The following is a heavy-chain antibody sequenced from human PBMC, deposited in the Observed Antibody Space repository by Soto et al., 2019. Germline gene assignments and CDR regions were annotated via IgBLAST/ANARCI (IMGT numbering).Heavy chain of an antibody. CDR2: ISPYHDIA. V-gene: IGHV1-69*10. D-gene: IGHD5-12*01. Sequence: SVKVSCKASGYTFIRYGITWGRQAPGQGFEWMGWISPYHDIANYAQKLQGRVTITADKSTSTAYMKLNSLRSEDTAVYYCVRDSPIGSTYRGYDGIDYWGQGTLVTVSS. CDR3: VRDSPIGSTYRGYDGIDY. CDR1: GYTFIRYG. J-gene: IGHJ4*02.